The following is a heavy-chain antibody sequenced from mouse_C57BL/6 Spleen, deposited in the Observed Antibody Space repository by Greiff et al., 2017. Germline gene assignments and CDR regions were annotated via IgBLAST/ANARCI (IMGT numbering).Heavy chain of an antibody. Sequence: EVQVVESGPELVKPGASVKISCKASGYSFTGYYMHWVKQSSEKSLEWIGEINPSTGGTSYNQKFKGKATLTVDKSSSTAYMQLKSLTSEDSAVYYCASSYYYGSSYFDYWGQGTTLTVSS. CDR2: INPSTGGT. J-gene: IGHJ2*01. D-gene: IGHD1-1*01. CDR1: GYSFTGYY. V-gene: IGHV1-43*01. CDR3: ASSYYYGSSYFDY.